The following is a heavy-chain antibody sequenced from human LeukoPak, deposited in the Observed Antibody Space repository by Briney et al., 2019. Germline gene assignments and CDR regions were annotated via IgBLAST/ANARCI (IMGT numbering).Heavy chain of an antibody. D-gene: IGHD2-2*01. J-gene: IGHJ5*02. Sequence: GRCLRLSCAASGFTFSSYGMHWVRQAPGKGLEWVAVIWYDGSNKYYADSVKGRFTISRDNSKNTLYLQMNSLRAEDTAVYYCARDWGTMTGTYQLLPFDPWGQGTLVTVSS. CDR1: GFTFSSYG. CDR2: IWYDGSNK. CDR3: ARDWGTMTGTYQLLPFDP. V-gene: IGHV3-33*01.